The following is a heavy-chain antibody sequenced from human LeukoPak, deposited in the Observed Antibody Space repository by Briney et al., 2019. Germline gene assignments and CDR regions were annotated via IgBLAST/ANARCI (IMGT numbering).Heavy chain of an antibody. V-gene: IGHV4-59*01. CDR2: IYYSGST. D-gene: IGHD3-22*01. J-gene: IGHJ5*02. CDR3: ARDVDYHIPSWFDP. CDR1: GGSISSYY. Sequence: SETLSLTCTVSGGSISSYYLSWIRQPPGKGLEWIGYIYYSGSTNYNPSLKSRVTISVDTSKNKFSLKLSSVTAADTAVYYCARDVDYHIPSWFDPWGQGTLVTVSS.